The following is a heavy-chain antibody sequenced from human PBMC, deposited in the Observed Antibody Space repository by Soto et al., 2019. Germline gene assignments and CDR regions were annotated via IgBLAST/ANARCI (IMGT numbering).Heavy chain of an antibody. V-gene: IGHV1-18*01. CDR1: GYNFNNYG. CDR2: IGAYSGYSDYI. D-gene: IGHD2-15*01. Sequence: QVQLVQSGAEVKMPGASVKVSCKASGYNFNNYGISWVRQAPGQGLEWMGWIGAYSGYSDYINYEQKFQARVTMTTDTSTSTAYMELTGLTPDDSAVYYCARDWFCSGGSCSDCFDPWGQGTLVTVSS. CDR3: ARDWFCSGGSCSDCFDP. J-gene: IGHJ5*02.